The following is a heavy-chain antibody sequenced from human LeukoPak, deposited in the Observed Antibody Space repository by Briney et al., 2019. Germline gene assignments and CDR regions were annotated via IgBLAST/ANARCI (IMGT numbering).Heavy chain of an antibody. CDR1: GFTFNNYW. V-gene: IGHV3-74*01. CDR3: ASASSHRIAAGGDY. Sequence: GGSLRLSCAASGFTFNNYWMHWVRQAPGKGLVWVSRINSDGSSRNYADSVKGRFTISRDNAKNTRYLQMNSLRAEDTAVYYCASASSHRIAAGGDYWGQGTLVTVSS. D-gene: IGHD6-13*01. CDR2: INSDGSSR. J-gene: IGHJ4*02.